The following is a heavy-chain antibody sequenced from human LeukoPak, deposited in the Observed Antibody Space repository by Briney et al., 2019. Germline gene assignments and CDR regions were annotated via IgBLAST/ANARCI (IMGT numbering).Heavy chain of an antibody. CDR2: IYTSGST. V-gene: IGHV4-61*02. J-gene: IGHJ4*02. D-gene: IGHD2-2*01. CDR3: ARASWGPAVPFVDL. CDR1: GGSISSGSYY. Sequence: SQTLSLTCTVSGGSISSGSYYWSWIRQPAGKGLEWIGRIYTSGSTNYNPSLKSRVTISVDTSKNQFSLKLSSMTAADTAVYYCARASWGPAVPFVDLWGQGTLVTVSS.